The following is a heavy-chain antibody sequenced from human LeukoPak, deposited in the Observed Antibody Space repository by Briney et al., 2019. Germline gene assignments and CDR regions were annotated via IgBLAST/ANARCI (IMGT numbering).Heavy chain of an antibody. Sequence: GGSLRLSCAASGFTLSASAMHWVRQASGKGLEWVGRIRNKTNNYATAYAASVKGRFTISRDDSKNTAYLQMNSLKTEDTAVYYCTSLDSSVGVTDFWAQGTLVTVSS. D-gene: IGHD1-26*01. CDR1: GFTLSASA. J-gene: IGHJ4*02. CDR3: TSLDSSVGVTDF. CDR2: IRNKTNNYAT. V-gene: IGHV3-73*01.